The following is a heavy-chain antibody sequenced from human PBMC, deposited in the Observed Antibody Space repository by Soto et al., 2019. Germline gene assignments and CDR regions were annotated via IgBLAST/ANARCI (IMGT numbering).Heavy chain of an antibody. J-gene: IGHJ4*02. CDR3: SSLRWYVFDY. CDR2: IYYSGST. V-gene: IGHV4-59*01. CDR1: GGSISSYY. D-gene: IGHD4-17*01. Sequence: QVQLQESGPGLVKPSETLSLTCTVSGGSISSYYWSWIRQPPGKGLEWIGYIYYSGSTNYNPSLERRVPISVDSSKIPFSLQLSSVTAADTAVYYCSSLRWYVFDYWGQGTLVTVSS.